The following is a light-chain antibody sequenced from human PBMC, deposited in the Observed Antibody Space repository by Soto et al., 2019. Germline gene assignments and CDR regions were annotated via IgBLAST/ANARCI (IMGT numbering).Light chain of an antibody. CDR1: QGIGDT. J-gene: IGKJ1*01. V-gene: IGKV3-20*01. CDR2: DSS. Sequence: EVVMTQSPATLSVSPGEGATLSCRASQGIGDTLAWYQQKPGQPPRLLIYDSSTRATGFPDRFSGSGSGTDFTLTIIRLEPEDFAVYYCQQYGSSPWTLGQGTKVDIK. CDR3: QQYGSSPWT.